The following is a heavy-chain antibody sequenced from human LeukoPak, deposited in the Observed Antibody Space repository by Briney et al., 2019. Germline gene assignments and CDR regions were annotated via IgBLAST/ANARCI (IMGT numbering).Heavy chain of an antibody. Sequence: ASVKLSLTASGYTFTSYGINWVRQSPGQGLEWMGWISAYNGNTNYAQKLQGRVTMTTDTSTSTAYMELRSLRSDDTAVYYCAKIYGDYIPNDAFDIWGESRSVTVSS. CDR3: AKIYGDYIPNDAFDI. D-gene: IGHD4-17*01. J-gene: IGHJ3*02. CDR2: ISAYNGNT. CDR1: GYTFTSYG. V-gene: IGHV1-18*01.